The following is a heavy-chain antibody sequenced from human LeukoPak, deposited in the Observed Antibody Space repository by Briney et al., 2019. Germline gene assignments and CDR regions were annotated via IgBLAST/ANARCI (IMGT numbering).Heavy chain of an antibody. V-gene: IGHV1-2*02. CDR1: GYTFTGHY. J-gene: IGHJ4*02. CDR2: INPNSGGT. D-gene: IGHD6-13*01. CDR3: ATHSLSSSWYDY. Sequence: ASVKVSCKASGYTFTGHYMHWVRQAPGQGLEWMGWINPNSGGTNYAQKFQGRATMTRDTSISTAYMELSRLRSDDTAVYYCATHSLSSSWYDYWGQGTLVTVSS.